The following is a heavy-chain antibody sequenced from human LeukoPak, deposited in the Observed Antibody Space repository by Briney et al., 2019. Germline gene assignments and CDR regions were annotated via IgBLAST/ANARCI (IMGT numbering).Heavy chain of an antibody. Sequence: ASVKVSCKASGYTFTGYYMHWVRQAPGQGLEWMGWINPNSGGTNYAQKFQGRVTMTRDTSISTAYMELGRLRSDDTAVYYCARAWGYSYGPHFDYWGQGTLVTVSS. CDR1: GYTFTGYY. CDR3: ARAWGYSYGPHFDY. CDR2: INPNSGGT. D-gene: IGHD5-18*01. V-gene: IGHV1-2*02. J-gene: IGHJ4*02.